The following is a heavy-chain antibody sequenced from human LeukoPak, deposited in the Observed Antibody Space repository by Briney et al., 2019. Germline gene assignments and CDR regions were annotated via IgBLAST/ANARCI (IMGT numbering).Heavy chain of an antibody. CDR1: GGSISSHY. CDR2: IYYSGST. CDR3: ARGAPYFDY. V-gene: IGHV4-59*11. J-gene: IGHJ4*02. Sequence: TASETLSLTCTVSGGSISSHYWSWIRQPPGKGLEWIGHIYYSGSTNYNPSLKSRVTISVDTSKNQFSLKLSSVTAADTAVYYCARGAPYFDYWGQGTLVTVSS.